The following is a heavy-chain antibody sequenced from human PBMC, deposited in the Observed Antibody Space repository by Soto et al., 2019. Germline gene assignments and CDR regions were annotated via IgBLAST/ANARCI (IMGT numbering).Heavy chain of an antibody. CDR2: ISYDGTNK. CDR3: ARDRPRSSLLRGVITDFDY. D-gene: IGHD3-10*01. V-gene: IGHV3-30*03. CDR1: GFTFSNYA. Sequence: PGGSLRLSCAASGFTFSNYAMNWVRQAPGKGLEWVAVISYDGTNKYYADSVKGRFTISRDNSKNTLSLQMNSLKPEDTAVYCCARDRPRSSLLRGVITDFDYWGLGT. J-gene: IGHJ4*02.